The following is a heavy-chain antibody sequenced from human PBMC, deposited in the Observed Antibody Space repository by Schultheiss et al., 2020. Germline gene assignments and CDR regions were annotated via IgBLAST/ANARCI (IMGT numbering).Heavy chain of an antibody. CDR1: GFTFSSYG. D-gene: IGHD2-15*01. V-gene: IGHV3-33*08. J-gene: IGHJ5*02. CDR3: ARGRLGVVAATYRFDP. CDR2: MWCDGSNK. Sequence: GESLKISCAASGFTFSSYGIHWVRQAPGKGLEWVAVMWCDGSNKYYADSVKGRFTISRDNSKNTLYLQMNSLRAEDTAVYYCARGRLGVVAATYRFDPWGQGTLVTVSS.